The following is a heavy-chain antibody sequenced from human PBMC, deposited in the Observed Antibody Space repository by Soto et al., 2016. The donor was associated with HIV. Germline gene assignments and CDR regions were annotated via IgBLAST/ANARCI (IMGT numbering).Heavy chain of an antibody. CDR1: GGTFSSYA. CDR2: IIPIFGTA. D-gene: IGHD3-10*01. J-gene: IGHJ6*02. Sequence: QVQLVQSGAEVKKPGSSVKVSCKASGGTFSSYAISWVRQAPGQGLEWMGGIIPIFGTANYAQKFQGRVTITADESTSTAYMEVTSLRSEDTAVYYCGRDRASSGSYYSANFYGMDVWGQGTTVTVSS. CDR3: GRDRASSGSYYSANFYGMDV. V-gene: IGHV1-69*13.